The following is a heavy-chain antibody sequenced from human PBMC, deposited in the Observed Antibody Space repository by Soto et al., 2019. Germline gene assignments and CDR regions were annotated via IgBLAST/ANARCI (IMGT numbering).Heavy chain of an antibody. CDR1: GYTFTNYG. CDR3: AREGQAPYYYYGMHV. CDR2: ISGYNGNT. Sequence: QVQVVQSGDEVKKPGASVKVSCKASGYTFTNYGFNWVRQAPGQGLEWMGWISGYNGNTKYAEKFQGRVTMTTDTSTSTAHMELRSLRSADTAVYYCAREGQAPYYYYGMHVWGQGTAVTVSS. V-gene: IGHV1-18*01. J-gene: IGHJ6*02.